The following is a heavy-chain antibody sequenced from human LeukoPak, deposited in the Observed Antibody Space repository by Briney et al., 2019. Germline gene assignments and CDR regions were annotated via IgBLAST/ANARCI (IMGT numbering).Heavy chain of an antibody. D-gene: IGHD3-10*01. CDR3: ATRNYYGSGSYYNGPDY. V-gene: IGHV4-30-4*08. J-gene: IGHJ4*02. Sequence: SQTLSLTCTVSGGSISSGGYYWSWIRQHPGKGLEWIGYIYYSGSTYYNPSLKSRVTISVDTPKNQFSLKLSSVTAADTAVYYCATRNYYGSGSYYNGPDYWGQGTLVTVSS. CDR1: GGSISSGGYY. CDR2: IYYSGST.